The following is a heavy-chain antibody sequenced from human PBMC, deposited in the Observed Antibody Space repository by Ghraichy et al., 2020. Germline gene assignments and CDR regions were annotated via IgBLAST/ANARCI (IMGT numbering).Heavy chain of an antibody. J-gene: IGHJ5*02. CDR1: GFTFSGIG. CDR3: AKIGRASSGHTWLDP. V-gene: IGHV3-30*18. D-gene: IGHD3-22*01. Sequence: GESLNISCAASGFTFSGIGMHWVRLAPGKGLEWLSSISYDGTYTDYADSVKGRFTVSRDNSKNTMYLQMSRLTGDDTALYYCAKIGRASSGHTWLDPWGQRTLVTVSS. CDR2: ISYDGTYT.